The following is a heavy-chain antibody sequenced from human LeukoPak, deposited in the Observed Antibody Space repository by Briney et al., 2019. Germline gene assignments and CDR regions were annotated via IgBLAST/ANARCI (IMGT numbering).Heavy chain of an antibody. D-gene: IGHD3-22*01. CDR3: ASAPSEIGGYYHAYFRH. CDR1: GFTFSSYW. J-gene: IGHJ1*01. CDR2: IKSDGST. Sequence: GPSLTLSCAASGFTFSSYWMHWVRHAPGKGLVWVSRIKSDGSTNYPDSVKGRFTFSRDNPKNTVSLQMNSMRAEDTGVYYCASAPSEIGGYYHAYFRHWGQGNLVTVSS. V-gene: IGHV3-74*01.